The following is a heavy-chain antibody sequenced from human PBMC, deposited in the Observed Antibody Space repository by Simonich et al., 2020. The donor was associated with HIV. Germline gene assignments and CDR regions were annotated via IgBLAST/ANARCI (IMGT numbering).Heavy chain of an antibody. Sequence: EVHLVESGGGLVKPGGSLRLSCAASEFTFTSYSMNWVRQAPGKGLEWVSSISSTSSLIYYADSVKGRFIISRDNAKNSRYPQMNSLRAEDTAVYYCTRDTFYYDTSGPFPWGPGTLVTVSS. CDR3: TRDTFYYDTSGPFP. D-gene: IGHD3-22*01. V-gene: IGHV3-21*01. CDR1: EFTFTSYS. CDR2: ISSTSSLI. J-gene: IGHJ5*02.